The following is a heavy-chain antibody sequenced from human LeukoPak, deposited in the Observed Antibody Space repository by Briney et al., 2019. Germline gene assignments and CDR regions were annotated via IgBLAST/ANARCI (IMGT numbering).Heavy chain of an antibody. V-gene: IGHV1-18*01. CDR3: ARVSAPPDYGDYVSENWFDP. Sequence: ASVKVSCKASGYTFTSYGINWVRQAPGQGLEWMGWISAYNKRNYAQKFQGRVTMTTDTSTSTAYMELRNLRSDDTAVYYCARVSAPPDYGDYVSENWFDPWGQGTLVTVSS. CDR2: ISAYNKR. D-gene: IGHD4-17*01. J-gene: IGHJ5*02. CDR1: GYTFTSYG.